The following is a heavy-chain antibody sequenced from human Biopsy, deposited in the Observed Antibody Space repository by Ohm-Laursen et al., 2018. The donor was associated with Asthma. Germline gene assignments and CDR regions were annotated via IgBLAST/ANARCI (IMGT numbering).Heavy chain of an antibody. J-gene: IGHJ5*02. Sequence: TLSLTCTVSGASIKTDDHYWSWLRQPPGKGLEWFGFIHYSGSTSYNPSLKGGVTISVDTSKNQFSPKLSSVTAADTAVYYCARASVAASSNWFDPWGQGTLVTVSS. CDR2: IHYSGST. CDR1: GASIKTDDHY. V-gene: IGHV4-30-4*01. CDR3: ARASVAASSNWFDP. D-gene: IGHD6-19*01.